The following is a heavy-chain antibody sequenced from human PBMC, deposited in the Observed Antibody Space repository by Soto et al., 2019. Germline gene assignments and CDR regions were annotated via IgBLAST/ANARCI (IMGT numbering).Heavy chain of an antibody. CDR1: GGTFSSYA. CDR3: AFKMATMMQYYYYYYGMDV. J-gene: IGHJ6*02. V-gene: IGHV1-69*01. Sequence: QVQLVQSGAEVKKPGSSVKVSCKASGGTFSSYAISWVRQAPGQGLEWMGGIIPIFGTANYAQKFQGSVTIPADESTSTAYMELRSLRSDDTAVYYCAFKMATMMQYYYYYYGMDVWGQGTTVTVSS. D-gene: IGHD5-12*01. CDR2: IIPIFGTA.